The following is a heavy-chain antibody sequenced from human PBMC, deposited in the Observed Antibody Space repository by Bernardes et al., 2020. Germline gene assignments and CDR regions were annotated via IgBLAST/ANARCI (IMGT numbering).Heavy chain of an antibody. CDR2: IYWDDDK. V-gene: IGHV2-5*02. J-gene: IGHJ5*02. D-gene: IGHD3-3*01. CDR1: GFSLSTSGVG. CDR3: ARMGFGVVIGTNWFDP. Sequence: SGPTLVKPTQTLTLTCTFSGFSLSTSGVGVGWIRQPTGKALEWLALIYWDDDKRYSPSLKSRLTITKDTSKNQVVLTMTNMDPVDTATSYCARMGFGVVIGTNWFDPWCQGTLVTVAS.